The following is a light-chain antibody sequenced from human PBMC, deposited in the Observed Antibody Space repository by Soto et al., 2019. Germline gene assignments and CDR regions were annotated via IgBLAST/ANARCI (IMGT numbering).Light chain of an antibody. CDR1: QSISNY. CDR2: AAA. CDR3: QQGYTTPPT. Sequence: DIQMTQSPSSLSSSVGDRFTITCRASQSISNYLNWYQQKPGKAPKLLISAAASLQGGVPSRFSGSGSATDFTLTISSLQPEDFATYYCQQGYTTPPTFGQGTRLEIK. V-gene: IGKV1-39*01. J-gene: IGKJ5*01.